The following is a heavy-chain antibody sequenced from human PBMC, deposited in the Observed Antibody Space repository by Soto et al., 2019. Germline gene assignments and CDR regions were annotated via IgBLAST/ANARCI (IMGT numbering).Heavy chain of an antibody. V-gene: IGHV1-46*01. CDR2: MNPSGDRT. D-gene: IGHD5-12*01. CDR1: GYTFSSSY. J-gene: IGHJ3*02. CDR3: ARVRAYSGDDLQEDGFDS. Sequence: QVQLMQSGTEVKEPGASVNLSCKASGYTFSSSYINWLRKAPEQGLEGMGIMNPSGDRTNYAQNFQGRVTMTRDTATSTVDMELSTLRSDDTAVYYCARVRAYSGDDLQEDGFDSWGQGTMVTVSS.